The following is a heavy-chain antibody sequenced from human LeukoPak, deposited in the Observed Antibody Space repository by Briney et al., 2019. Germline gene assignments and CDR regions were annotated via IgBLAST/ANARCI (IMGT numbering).Heavy chain of an antibody. V-gene: IGHV1-2*02. CDR1: GYTFTGYY. D-gene: IGHD3-10*01. J-gene: IGHJ4*02. CDR2: INPNSGGT. Sequence: ASVKVSCKASGYTFTGYYMHWVRQAPGQGLEWMGWINPNSGGTNYAQKFQGRVTMTRDTSISTAYMELSRLRSDDTAVYYCARGRSAEKESSGSCRIGSDYFDYWGQGTLVTVSS. CDR3: ARGRSAEKESSGSCRIGSDYFDY.